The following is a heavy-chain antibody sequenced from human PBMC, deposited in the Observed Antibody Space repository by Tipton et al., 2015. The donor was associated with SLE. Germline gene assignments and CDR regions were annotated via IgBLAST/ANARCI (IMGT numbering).Heavy chain of an antibody. CDR2: ISYSGST. CDR3: ARGGYYYDSSGYPPGAFDI. Sequence: TLSLTCTVSGGSISSSSHYWSWIRQPPGKGLEWIGYISYSGSTNYNPSLRSRVTISLDTSKNQFSLKLSSVTAADTAVYYCARGGYYYDSSGYPPGAFDIWGQGTMVTVSS. V-gene: IGHV4-61*01. D-gene: IGHD3-22*01. CDR1: GGSISSSSHY. J-gene: IGHJ3*02.